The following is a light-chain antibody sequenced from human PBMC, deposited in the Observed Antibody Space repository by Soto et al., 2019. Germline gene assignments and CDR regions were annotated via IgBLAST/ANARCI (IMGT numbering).Light chain of an antibody. CDR3: SSYTSSSTGV. V-gene: IGLV2-14*03. CDR1: SSDVGAYDY. Sequence: QSVLTQPASVSGSPGQSITISCTGTSSDVGAYDYVSWYQQHPDKVPKLMIYEVSNRPSGVSNRFSGPKSVSTATLTISGLQADDEADYYCSSYTSSSTGVFGTGTKVTAL. J-gene: IGLJ1*01. CDR2: EVS.